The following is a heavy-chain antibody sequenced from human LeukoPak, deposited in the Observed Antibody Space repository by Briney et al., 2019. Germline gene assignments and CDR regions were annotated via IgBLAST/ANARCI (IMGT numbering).Heavy chain of an antibody. CDR2: ISSDGSNK. Sequence: PGGSLRLSCAASGFTFSSYSMNWVRQAPGKGLEWVAVISSDGSNKYYADSVKGRFTISRDNSKNTLYLQMDSLRAEDTAVYYCAKPTNYYDSSGYLLMYWGQGTLVTVSS. D-gene: IGHD3-22*01. V-gene: IGHV3-30*18. CDR1: GFTFSSYS. J-gene: IGHJ4*02. CDR3: AKPTNYYDSSGYLLMY.